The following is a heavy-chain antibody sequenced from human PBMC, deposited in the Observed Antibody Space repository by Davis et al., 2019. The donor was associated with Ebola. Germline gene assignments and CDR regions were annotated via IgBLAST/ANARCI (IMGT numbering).Heavy chain of an antibody. D-gene: IGHD3-3*01. J-gene: IGHJ4*02. CDR3: ARGRITIFGVVNDY. CDR2: MNPNSGNT. V-gene: IGHV1-8*01. CDR1: GYTFTSYD. Sequence: ASVKVSCKASGYTFTSYDINWVRQATGQGLEWMGWMNPNSGNTGYAQKFQGRVTMTRNTSISTAYMELSSLRSEDTAVYYCARGRITIFGVVNDYWGQGTLVTVSS.